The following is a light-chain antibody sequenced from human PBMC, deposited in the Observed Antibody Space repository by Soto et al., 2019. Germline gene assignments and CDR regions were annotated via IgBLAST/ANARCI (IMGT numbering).Light chain of an antibody. Sequence: EMVLTQSPGTLSLSPGERATLSCRTSQSVSSSNYLAWYQQKPGQAPRLLIHGATNRATGIPDRFSGSGSGTDFTLTISRLEPEDFAVYYCQHYGSSPLSFGGGTKVQIK. V-gene: IGKV3-20*01. CDR1: QSVSSSNY. CDR2: GAT. J-gene: IGKJ4*01. CDR3: QHYGSSPLS.